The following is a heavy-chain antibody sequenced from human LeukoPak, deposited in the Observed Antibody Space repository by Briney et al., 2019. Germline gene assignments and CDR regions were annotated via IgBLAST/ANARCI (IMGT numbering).Heavy chain of an antibody. CDR2: IDPSDSYT. J-gene: IGHJ4*02. CDR1: GYSFTSYW. CDR3: ARRPSYDSSGYYDYFGY. D-gene: IGHD3-22*01. Sequence: GEPLRISCKGSGYSFTSYWISWVRQMPGKGLEWMGRIDPSDSYTNYSPSFQGHVTISADKSISTAYLQWSSLKASDTAMYYCARRPSYDSSGYYDYFGYWGQGTLVTVSS. V-gene: IGHV5-10-1*01.